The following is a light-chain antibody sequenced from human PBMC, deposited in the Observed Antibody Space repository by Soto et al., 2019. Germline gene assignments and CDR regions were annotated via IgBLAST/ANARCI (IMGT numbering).Light chain of an antibody. CDR3: LQDYNSPRT. CDR1: QGIRND. V-gene: IGKV1-6*01. Sequence: AIQMTQSPSSLSASVGDRVTITCQASQGIRNDLGWYQQKPGKAPKLLIYAASRLQSGVPSRFSGDRSGTDFTLTISSLQPEDFATYYCLQDYNSPRTFGQGTTVDIK. CDR2: AAS. J-gene: IGKJ1*01.